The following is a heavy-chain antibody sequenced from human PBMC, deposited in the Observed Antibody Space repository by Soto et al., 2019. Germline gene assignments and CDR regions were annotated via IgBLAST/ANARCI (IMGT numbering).Heavy chain of an antibody. Sequence: ASVKASSKASGYNFTSNCVSWRRQCPGQGLERMGWVSGYSGSTDYAQKFQGWITINIYKSTSTASRELRSLTSHDTAVYYCARLSLSWAVNTYDYPKNYFEYWGRGTMVTVSS. D-gene: IGHD5-12*01. J-gene: IGHJ4*02. CDR2: VSGYSGST. CDR1: GYNFTSNC. V-gene: IGHV1-18*01. CDR3: ARLSLSWAVNTYDYPKNYFEY.